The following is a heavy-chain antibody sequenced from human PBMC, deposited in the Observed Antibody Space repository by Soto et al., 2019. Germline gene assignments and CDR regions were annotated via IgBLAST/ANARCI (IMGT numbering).Heavy chain of an antibody. J-gene: IGHJ2*01. CDR3: ARDWESTVSTWSFCAF. CDR1: GGTFSPYT. V-gene: IGHV1-69*08. CDR2: IIPFLGVT. Sequence: QVQLVQSGAEVKKPGSSVKVSCKASGGTFSPYTVNWVRQAPGQGLEWMGRIIPFLGVTNYAQKFQARVTLTADTSTTTAYMELSGLRFEDTAVYYCARDWESTVSTWSFCAFWGRGTLVTVSS. D-gene: IGHD1-26*01.